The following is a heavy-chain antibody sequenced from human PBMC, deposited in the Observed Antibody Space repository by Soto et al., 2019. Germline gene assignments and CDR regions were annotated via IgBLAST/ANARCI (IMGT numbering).Heavy chain of an antibody. J-gene: IGHJ4*02. Sequence: QVQLVQSGAEVKKPGSSVKVSCKASGGTFSSYAISWVRQAPGQGLEWMGGIIPIFGTANYAKKFQGRVTITADESTSTAYMELSSLRSEDTAVYYCAGENMVGGLHPYYFDYWGQGTLVTVSS. CDR3: AGENMVGGLHPYYFDY. CDR2: IIPIFGTA. D-gene: IGHD3-10*02. CDR1: GGTFSSYA. V-gene: IGHV1-69*01.